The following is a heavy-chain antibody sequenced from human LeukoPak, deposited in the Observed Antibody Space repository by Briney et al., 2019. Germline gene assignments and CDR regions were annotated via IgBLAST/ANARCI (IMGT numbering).Heavy chain of an antibody. J-gene: IGHJ4*02. CDR1: GYTFTSYG. CDR2: ISAYNGNT. D-gene: IGHD3-10*01. Sequence: ASVKVSCKTSGYTFTSYGISWVRQAPGQGLEWMGWISAYNGNTNYAQKLQGRVTMTTDTSTSTAYMELRSLRSDDTAVYYCARDFPAYYYGSGSSFDYWGQGTLVTVSS. CDR3: ARDFPAYYYGSGSSFDY. V-gene: IGHV1-18*01.